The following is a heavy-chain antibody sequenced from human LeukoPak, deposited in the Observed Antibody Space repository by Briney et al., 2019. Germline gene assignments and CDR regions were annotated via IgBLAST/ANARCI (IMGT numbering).Heavy chain of an antibody. V-gene: IGHV3-23*01. J-gene: IGHJ4*02. D-gene: IGHD3-3*01. CDR1: GFTFSSYA. Sequence: QAGGSLRLSCAASGFTFSSYAMGWVRQAPGKGLEWVSAISGSGGSTYYADSVKGRFTISRDNSKNTLYLQMNSLRAEDTAVYYCAKRGDEDRRITIFGVVITYYFDYWGQGTLVTVSS. CDR2: ISGSGGST. CDR3: AKRGDEDRRITIFGVVITYYFDY.